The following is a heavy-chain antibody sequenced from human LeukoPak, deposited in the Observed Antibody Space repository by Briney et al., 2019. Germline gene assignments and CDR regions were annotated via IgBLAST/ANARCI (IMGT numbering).Heavy chain of an antibody. CDR1: GGTFSSYA. Sequence: SVKVSCKASGGTFSSYAISWVRQAPGQGLEWMGGIIPIFGTANYAQKFQGRVTITADESTSTAYMELSSLRSEDTAVYYCARDFVVAGASAFDYWGQGTLVTVSS. CDR2: IIPIFGTA. D-gene: IGHD6-19*01. CDR3: ARDFVVAGASAFDY. J-gene: IGHJ4*02. V-gene: IGHV1-69*13.